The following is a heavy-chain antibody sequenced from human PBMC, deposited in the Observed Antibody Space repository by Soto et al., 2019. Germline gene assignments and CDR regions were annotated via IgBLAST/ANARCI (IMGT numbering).Heavy chain of an antibody. CDR2: IYYSGST. J-gene: IGHJ4*02. D-gene: IGHD3-22*01. V-gene: IGHV4-31*03. CDR1: GGSISSGGYY. Sequence: QAQLQESGPGLVKPSQTLSLTCTVSGGSISSGGYYWSWIRQHPGKGLEWFGYIYYSGSTYYNPSLKSRVTISVDTSKNQFSLKLSSVTAADTAVYYCARGPTISNYYDSWGQGTLVTVSS. CDR3: ARGPTISNYYDS.